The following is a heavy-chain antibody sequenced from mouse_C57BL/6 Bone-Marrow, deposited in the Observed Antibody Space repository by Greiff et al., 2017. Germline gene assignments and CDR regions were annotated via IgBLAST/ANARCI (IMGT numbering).Heavy chain of an antibody. CDR2: INPSSGYT. CDR3: ARNGGPTVVGHWYFDV. Sequence: QVQLQQSGAELARPGASVKMSCKASGYTFTSYTMHWVKQRPGQGLEWIGYINPSSGYTKYNQKFKDKATLTADKSSSTAYMQLSSLTSGDSAVYYCARNGGPTVVGHWYFDVWGTGTTVTVSS. D-gene: IGHD1-1*01. V-gene: IGHV1-4*01. CDR1: GYTFTSYT. J-gene: IGHJ1*03.